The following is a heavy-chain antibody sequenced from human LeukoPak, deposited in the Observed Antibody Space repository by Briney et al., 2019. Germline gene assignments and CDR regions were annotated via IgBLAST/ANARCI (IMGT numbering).Heavy chain of an antibody. CDR2: INPNSGGT. CDR1: GYTFTGYY. Sequence: ASVKVSCKASGYTFTGYYMHWVRQAPGQGLEWMGWINPNSGGTNYAQKFQGRVTITRDTSISTAYMELSRLRSDDTAVYYCARAVGDIAAHLNYWGQGTLVTVSS. CDR3: ARAVGDIAAHLNY. D-gene: IGHD5-12*01. V-gene: IGHV1-2*02. J-gene: IGHJ4*02.